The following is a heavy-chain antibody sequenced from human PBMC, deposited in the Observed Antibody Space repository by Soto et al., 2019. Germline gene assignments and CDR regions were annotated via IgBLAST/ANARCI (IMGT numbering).Heavy chain of an antibody. D-gene: IGHD3-16*01. CDR2: IYHGLSI. V-gene: IGHV4-34*01. J-gene: IGHJ4*02. Sequence: ETLSLTCAVYSGSFSGYYWSWIRQPPGKGLEWIGEIYHGLSIVYNPSLKSRVTISGDSSKNQFSLKLSSVTAADTAVYYCARHGGYYFDYWGQGT. CDR3: ARHGGYYFDY. CDR1: SGSFSGYY.